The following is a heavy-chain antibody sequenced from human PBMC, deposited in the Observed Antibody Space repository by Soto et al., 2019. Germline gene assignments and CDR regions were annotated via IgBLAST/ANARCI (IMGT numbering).Heavy chain of an antibody. CDR1: GFSLSTSGVG. Sequence: QITLKESGPTLVKPTQTLTLTCTFSGFSLSTSGVGVGWIRQPPGKALECLTLIYWDDDKRYSPSLWSSLTITKDTTKYQVVLTMTIMDPVDTATYYCAHTVSRVGATRGGAFDYWGQGTLVTVSS. CDR3: AHTVSRVGATRGGAFDY. J-gene: IGHJ4*02. V-gene: IGHV2-5*02. CDR2: IYWDDDK. D-gene: IGHD1-26*01.